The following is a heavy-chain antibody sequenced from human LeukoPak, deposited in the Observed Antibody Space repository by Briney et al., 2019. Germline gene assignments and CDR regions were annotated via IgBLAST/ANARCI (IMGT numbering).Heavy chain of an antibody. CDR2: ISAHNGNT. J-gene: IGHJ6*03. D-gene: IGHD2-2*01. CDR1: GYTFTSYG. V-gene: IGHV1-18*01. CDR3: ARTIVVVPAAIIYMDV. Sequence: ASVKVSCKASGYTFTSYGISWVRQAPGQGLEWMGWISAHNGNTNYAQKFQGRVTITADESTSTAYMGLSSLRSEDTAVYYCARTIVVVPAAIIYMDVWGKGTTVTVSS.